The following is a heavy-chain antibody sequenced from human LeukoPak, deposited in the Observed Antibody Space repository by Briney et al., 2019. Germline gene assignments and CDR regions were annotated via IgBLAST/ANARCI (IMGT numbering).Heavy chain of an antibody. CDR1: GYTFADYY. V-gene: IGHV1-2*06. J-gene: IGHJ4*02. D-gene: IGHD1-7*01. CDR2: INPNSGGT. Sequence: ASVKVSCKASGYTFADYYIHWVRQAPGQGLEWMGRINPNSGGTNYAQKFQGRVTMTRDTSISTAYMELSRLRSDDTAVYYCARDSQTTRENWGQGTLVTVSS. CDR3: ARDSQTTREN.